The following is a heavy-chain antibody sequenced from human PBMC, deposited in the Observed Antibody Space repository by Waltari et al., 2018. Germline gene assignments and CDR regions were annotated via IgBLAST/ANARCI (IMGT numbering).Heavy chain of an antibody. CDR2: IKQDGSGK. Sequence: EVQLVESGGGLVQPGGSLRLSCAASGFTFRNYWMSWVRQTPGKGLEWVANIKQDGSGKYYVDSVKGRFTISRDNAKNSLYLQMNSLRAEDTAVYSCVRNRADYWGQGTLVTVSS. J-gene: IGHJ4*02. D-gene: IGHD3-10*01. CDR3: VRNRADY. CDR1: GFTFRNYW. V-gene: IGHV3-7*01.